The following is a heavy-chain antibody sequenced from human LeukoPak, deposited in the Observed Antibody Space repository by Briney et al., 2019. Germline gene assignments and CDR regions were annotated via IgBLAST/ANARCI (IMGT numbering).Heavy chain of an antibody. CDR3: AKSRHPYNWNDGAFFDY. CDR1: GFTFSSYW. V-gene: IGHV3-74*01. Sequence: GGSLRLSCAASGFTFSSYWMHWVRQAPGKGLVWVSRINSDGSSTSYADSVKGRFTISRDNAKNTLYLQMNSLRPEGTAVYYCAKSRHPYNWNDGAFFDYWGQGTLVTVSS. CDR2: INSDGSST. J-gene: IGHJ4*02. D-gene: IGHD1-20*01.